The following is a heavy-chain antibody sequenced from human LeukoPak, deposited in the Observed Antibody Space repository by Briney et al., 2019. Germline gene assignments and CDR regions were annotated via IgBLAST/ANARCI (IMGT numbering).Heavy chain of an antibody. CDR3: ARDFFHSDISRPFDY. V-gene: IGHV3-21*01. CDR2: IWSDSAEI. Sequence: GGSLRLSCAASGFIFSRYTINWVRQAPGKGLEWVSSIWSDSAEIHYADSVKGRFPIYRDNAKDSLYLQMNSLRAEDSAVYYCARDFFHSDISRPFDYWGQGTLVTVSS. J-gene: IGHJ4*02. D-gene: IGHD3-3*02. CDR1: GFIFSRYT.